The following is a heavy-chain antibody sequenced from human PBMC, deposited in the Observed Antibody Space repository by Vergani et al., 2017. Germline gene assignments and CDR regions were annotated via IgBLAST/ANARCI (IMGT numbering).Heavy chain of an antibody. J-gene: IGHJ4*02. CDR1: GGSISSYY. CDR2: IYYSGST. Sequence: QVQLQESGPGLVKPSETLSLTCTVSGGSISSYYWSWIRQPPGKGLEWIGYIYYSGSTNYNPSLKSRVTISVDTSKNQFSLKLSSVTAADTAVYYCARHKRGTGDGYNYGCDYWGQGTLVTVSS. D-gene: IGHD5-24*01. V-gene: IGHV4-59*08. CDR3: ARHKRGTGDGYNYGCDY.